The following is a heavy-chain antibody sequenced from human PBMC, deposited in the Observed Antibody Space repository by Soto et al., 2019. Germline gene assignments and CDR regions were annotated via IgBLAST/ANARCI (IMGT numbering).Heavy chain of an antibody. CDR1: GFRFEQYV. CDR2: VSPTGDTV. CDR3: LKDAPNGSIDD. D-gene: IGHD3-10*01. J-gene: IGHJ4*02. V-gene: IGHV3-9*01. Sequence: VQVVASGGGLVQPGRSLRLSCAVSGFRFEQYVMHWVRQGPGKGLECVSTVSPTGDTVAYADSVEGRFTVSRDNAKNSLYLQMDSRKGDDKAFYYCLKDAPNGSIDDWGQGSRVTVSS.